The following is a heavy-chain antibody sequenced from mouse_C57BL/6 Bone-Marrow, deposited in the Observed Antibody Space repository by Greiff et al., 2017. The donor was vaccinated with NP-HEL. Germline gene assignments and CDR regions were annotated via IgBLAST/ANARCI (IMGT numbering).Heavy chain of an antibody. CDR1: GFTFSSYT. CDR2: LSGGGGNT. CDR3: ASRDLGYFDV. J-gene: IGHJ1*03. Sequence: EVQGVESGGGLVKPGGSLKLSCAASGFTFSSYTMSWVRQTPEKRLEWVATLSGGGGNTYYPDSVKGRFTISRDNAKNTLYLQMSSLRSEDTALYYCASRDLGYFDVWGTGTTVTVSS. V-gene: IGHV5-9*01.